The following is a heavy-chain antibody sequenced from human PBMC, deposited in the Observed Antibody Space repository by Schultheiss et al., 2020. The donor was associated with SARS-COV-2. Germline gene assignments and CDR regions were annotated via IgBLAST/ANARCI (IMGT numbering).Heavy chain of an antibody. CDR1: GFTFSSYA. D-gene: IGHD6-19*01. V-gene: IGHV3-64*04. CDR3: TSPPLIGIAVAGTDYYYGMDV. Sequence: GESLKISCAASGFTFSSYAMHWVRQAPGKGLEYVSAISSNGGSTYYADSVKGRFTISRDDSKNTLYLQMNSLKTEDTAVYYCTSPPLIGIAVAGTDYYYGMDVWGQGTTVTVSS. CDR2: ISSNGGST. J-gene: IGHJ6*02.